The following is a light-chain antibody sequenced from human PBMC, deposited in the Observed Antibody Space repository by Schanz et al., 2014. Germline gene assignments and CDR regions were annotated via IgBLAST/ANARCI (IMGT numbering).Light chain of an antibody. CDR1: QSVSSN. CDR3: QQYNNWWT. J-gene: IGKJ1*01. Sequence: EIVLTQSPATLSLSPGERATLSCRASQSVSSNLAWYQQKPGQAPRLLIYAASTRATGIPARFSGSGSGTEFTLTISSLQSEDFAVYYCQQYNNWWTFGQGTKVEIK. V-gene: IGKV3-15*01. CDR2: AAS.